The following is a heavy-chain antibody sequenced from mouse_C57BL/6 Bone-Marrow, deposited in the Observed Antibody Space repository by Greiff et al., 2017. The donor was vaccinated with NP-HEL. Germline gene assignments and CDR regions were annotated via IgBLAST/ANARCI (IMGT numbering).Heavy chain of an antibody. V-gene: IGHV1-82*01. J-gene: IGHJ4*01. CDR3: ARGITTVVAPYYYAMDY. Sequence: QVQLQKSGPELVKPGASVKISCKASGYAFSSSWMNWVKQRPGKGLEWIGRIYPGDGDTNYNGKFKGKATLTADKSSSTAYMQLSSLTSEDSAVYFCARGITTVVAPYYYAMDYWGQGTSVTVSS. CDR2: IYPGDGDT. CDR1: GYAFSSSW. D-gene: IGHD1-1*01.